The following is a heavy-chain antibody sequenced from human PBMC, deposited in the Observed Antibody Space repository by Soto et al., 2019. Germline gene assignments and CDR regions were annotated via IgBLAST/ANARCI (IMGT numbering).Heavy chain of an antibody. V-gene: IGHV1-69*01. D-gene: IGHD2-21*01. CDR2: IIPLFGTP. CDR3: ARVDPSSCGGGNCYRLDSYFDS. Sequence: QVQLVQSGAEVKKPGSSLKVSCKTSGVTFSTSGISWVRQGPGQGLEWMVGIIPLFGTPKYARKFQGRVSITADDSATRSYLELSGLSSDDPAIYYCARVDPSSCGGGNCYRLDSYFDSWGQGSQVVGSA. CDR1: GVTFSTSG. J-gene: IGHJ4*03.